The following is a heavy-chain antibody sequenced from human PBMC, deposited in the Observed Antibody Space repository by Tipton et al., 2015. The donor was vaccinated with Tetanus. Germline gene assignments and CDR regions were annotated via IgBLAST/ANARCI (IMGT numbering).Heavy chain of an antibody. V-gene: IGHV3-21*01. CDR3: ARARTQSLRGLYAFDI. CDR1: GFTFSDYS. CDR2: ISGSSNYI. J-gene: IGHJ3*02. Sequence: SLRPSCAASGFTFSDYSMNWVRQAPGKGLEWVSSISGSSNYIYYADSMKGRFTISRDNARNSLFLEMKSLRVGDTAVYFCARARTQSLRGLYAFDIWGQGTMVIVSS. D-gene: IGHD4/OR15-4a*01.